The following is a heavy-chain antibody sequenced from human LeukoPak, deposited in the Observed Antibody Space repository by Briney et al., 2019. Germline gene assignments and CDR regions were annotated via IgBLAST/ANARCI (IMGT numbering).Heavy chain of an antibody. J-gene: IGHJ4*02. CDR1: GFTFSDYY. Sequence: GGSLRLSCAASGFTFSDYYMSWIRQAPGKGLEWFSYISSSSSYTNYAASVKGRFTISRDNAKNSLYLQMNSLRAEDTAVYYCAVAVAGSYFDYWGQGTLVTVSS. V-gene: IGHV3-11*06. CDR3: AVAVAGSYFDY. D-gene: IGHD6-19*01. CDR2: ISSSSSYT.